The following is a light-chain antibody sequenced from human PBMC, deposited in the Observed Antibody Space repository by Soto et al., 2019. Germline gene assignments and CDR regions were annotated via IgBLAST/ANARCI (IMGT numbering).Light chain of an antibody. CDR3: QQDNNWPPWT. CDR1: QSVSSN. Sequence: EIVMTQSPATLSVSPGERATLSCRASQSVSSNLAWYQQKPGQAPRLLIYGASTRATGIPARFSGSGSGTEFTLTISSLQAGDFAVYYCQQDNNWPPWTFGQGTKVEIK. J-gene: IGKJ1*01. CDR2: GAS. V-gene: IGKV3-15*01.